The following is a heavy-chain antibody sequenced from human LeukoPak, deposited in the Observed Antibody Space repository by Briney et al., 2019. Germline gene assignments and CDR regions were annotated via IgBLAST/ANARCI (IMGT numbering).Heavy chain of an antibody. J-gene: IGHJ4*02. CDR3: AKGISNWANLDY. D-gene: IGHD7-27*01. CDR1: GFSFSSYG. Sequence: GGSLRLSCAASGFSFSSYGLYWVRQAPGKGLDWVAFSRHDEDGKYYADSVKGRFTISRDNSQNTLYLQVTSLRADDTAVYYCAKGISNWANLDYWGQGTLVTVSS. V-gene: IGHV3-30*02. CDR2: SRHDEDGK.